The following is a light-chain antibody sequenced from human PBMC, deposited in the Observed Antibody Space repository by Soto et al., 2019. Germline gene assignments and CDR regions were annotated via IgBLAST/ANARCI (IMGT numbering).Light chain of an antibody. Sequence: QSALTQPRSVSGSPGQSVTISCTGTSSDVGGYNYVSWYQQHPGKAPKLMIYDVGKRPSGVPDRFSGSKSGNTASLTISGLQAEDEADYYCCSYAGRSYVFGTGTKLTVL. J-gene: IGLJ1*01. V-gene: IGLV2-11*01. CDR2: DVG. CDR1: SSDVGGYNY. CDR3: CSYAGRSYV.